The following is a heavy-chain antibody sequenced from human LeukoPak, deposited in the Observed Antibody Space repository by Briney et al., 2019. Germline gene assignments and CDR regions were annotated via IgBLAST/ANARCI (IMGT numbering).Heavy chain of an antibody. CDR3: ARLPSSDAFDI. CDR2: ISSSSSYI. V-gene: IGHV3-21*01. Sequence: PGGSLRLSCAASGFTFSSYSMNWVRQAPGKGLEWVSSISSSSSYIYYADSVKGRFTISRDNAKNSLYLQMNSLRAEDTAVYCCARLPSSDAFDIWGQGTMVTVSS. D-gene: IGHD1-26*01. CDR1: GFTFSSYS. J-gene: IGHJ3*02.